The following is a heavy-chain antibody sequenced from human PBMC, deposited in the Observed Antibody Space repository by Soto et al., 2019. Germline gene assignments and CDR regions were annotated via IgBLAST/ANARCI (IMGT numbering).Heavy chain of an antibody. CDR1: GFPFSSYS. D-gene: IGHD6-19*01. J-gene: IGHJ4*02. Sequence: GGSLRLSCAASGFPFSSYSMNWVRQAPGKGLEWVSSISSSSSYIYYADSVKGRFTISRDNAKNSLYLQMNSLRAEDTAVYYCARDPAVAGRDFDYWGQGTLVTVSS. CDR2: ISSSSSYI. V-gene: IGHV3-21*01. CDR3: ARDPAVAGRDFDY.